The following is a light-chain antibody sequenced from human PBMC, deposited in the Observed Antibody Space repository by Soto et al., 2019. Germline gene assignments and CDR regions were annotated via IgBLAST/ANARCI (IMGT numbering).Light chain of an antibody. J-gene: IGKJ1*01. CDR1: QFISTY. CDR3: RQTYILPRT. CDR2: GAY. Sequence: DIQMTQSPSSLSASVGDRVTITSRASQFISTYLNWYQQKVGKAPQLLIHGAYSLQSGVPPRFSGSRAGTEFALPISSLQREDIARYYCRQTYILPRTFGQGTKVEIK. V-gene: IGKV1-39*01.